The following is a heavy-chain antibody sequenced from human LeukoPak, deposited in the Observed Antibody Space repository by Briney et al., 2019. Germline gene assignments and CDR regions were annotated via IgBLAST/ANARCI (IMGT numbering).Heavy chain of an antibody. V-gene: IGHV3-53*01. CDR1: GFSVSNNY. J-gene: IGHJ3*01. CDR2: LYSGGNT. D-gene: IGHD3-10*01. Sequence: GGSLRLSCAASGFSVSNNYMSWVRQAPGKGLEWVSVLYSGGNTDYVDSVEGRFAISRDYSTNTVFLQMNSLRAEDTAVYYCAKESGFGELFPYAFDFWGQGTVVTVSS. CDR3: AKESGFGELFPYAFDF.